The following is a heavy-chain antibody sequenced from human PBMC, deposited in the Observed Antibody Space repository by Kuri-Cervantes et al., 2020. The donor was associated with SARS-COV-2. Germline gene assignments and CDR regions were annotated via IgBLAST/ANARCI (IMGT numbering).Heavy chain of an antibody. J-gene: IGHJ6*02. CDR1: EFNFRYYG. V-gene: IGHV3-30*18. Sequence: GESLKSSCVASEFNFRYYGMYWVRQATGKGLEWVAHISYDGRDIHFRESVKGRFTASRDNSKNTLYLQMNSLRLEDTGVNFCAKPGSVRGIIREDHYGLDVWGQGTTVTVSS. CDR3: AKPGSVRGIIREDHYGLDV. D-gene: IGHD3-10*01. CDR2: ISYDGRDI.